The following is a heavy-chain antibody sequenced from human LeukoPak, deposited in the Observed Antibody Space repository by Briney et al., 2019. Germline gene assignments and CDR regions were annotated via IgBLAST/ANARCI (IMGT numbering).Heavy chain of an antibody. Sequence: SETLSLTCAVYGGSFSGCYWGWLRQPPGKGLEWNGAINHRGSTNYNPSLKSRVTISVDTTKNQFSLELGSVTAADTAVYWCARARGYYYDRRFDYWGQGSLVPVSS. V-gene: IGHV4-34*01. CDR1: GGSFSGCY. CDR3: ARARGYYYDRRFDY. D-gene: IGHD3-22*01. J-gene: IGHJ4*02. CDR2: INHRGST.